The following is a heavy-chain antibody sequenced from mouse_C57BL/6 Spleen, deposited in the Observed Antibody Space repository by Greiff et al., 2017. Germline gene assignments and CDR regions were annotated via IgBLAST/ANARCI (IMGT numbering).Heavy chain of an antibody. CDR1: GYSFTGYW. Sequence: QVQLQQSGAELMKPWPSVSLSCTATGYSFTGYWIDWVQQRPGHGLEWLGEILPGSGSTNYNEKFKGMATFTADTSSNTAYMQLSSLTTEDSAVSDCARWDGEGGMDYWGQGTSVTVSS. J-gene: IGHJ4*01. CDR2: ILPGSGST. D-gene: IGHD2-13*01. CDR3: ARWDGEGGMDY. V-gene: IGHV1-9*01.